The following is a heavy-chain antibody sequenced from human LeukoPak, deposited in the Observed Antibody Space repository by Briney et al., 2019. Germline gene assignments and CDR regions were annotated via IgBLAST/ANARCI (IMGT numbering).Heavy chain of an antibody. D-gene: IGHD4-23*01. J-gene: IGHJ4*02. CDR2: MNPNSGAT. CDR3: ARGAYYGDNFPLHY. CDR1: GYTFTNYY. V-gene: IGHV1-2*02. Sequence: ASVKASCKGSGYTFTNYYLHWVRQAPGQGVEWMGWMNPNSGATEYQQNFQGRVTMTRDTSISTAYLEVFSLTSDDAAVYYCARGAYYGDNFPLHYWGQGPLVIVSS.